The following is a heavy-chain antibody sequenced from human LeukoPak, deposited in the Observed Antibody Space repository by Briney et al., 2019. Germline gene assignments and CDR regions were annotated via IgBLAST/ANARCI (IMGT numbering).Heavy chain of an antibody. J-gene: IGHJ4*02. CDR2: ICTSGST. D-gene: IGHD6-19*01. Sequence: SETLSLTCTVSGGSISSYYWSWIRQPAGKGLEWIGRICTSGSTNYNPSLKSRVTMSVDTSKNQFSLKLSSVTAADTAVYYCARERTQWLVGNFDYWGQGTLVTVSS. CDR3: ARERTQWLVGNFDY. CDR1: GGSISSYY. V-gene: IGHV4-4*07.